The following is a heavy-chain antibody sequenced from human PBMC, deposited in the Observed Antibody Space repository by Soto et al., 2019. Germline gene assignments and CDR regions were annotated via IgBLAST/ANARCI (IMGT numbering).Heavy chain of an antibody. D-gene: IGHD3-10*01. CDR3: ARDPSWTKDYYAQRYFDY. J-gene: IGHJ4*02. Sequence: GASVKVSCKASGYTFTSYGISWVRQAPGQGLEWMGWISAYNGNTNYAQKLQGRVTMTTDTSTSTAYMELRSLGSDDTAVYYCARDPSWTKDYYAQRYFDYWGQGTLVTVSS. V-gene: IGHV1-18*01. CDR1: GYTFTSYG. CDR2: ISAYNGNT.